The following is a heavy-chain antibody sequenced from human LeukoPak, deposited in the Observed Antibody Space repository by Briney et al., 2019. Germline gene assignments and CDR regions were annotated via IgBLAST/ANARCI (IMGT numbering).Heavy chain of an antibody. CDR2: IHSSGFT. CDR3: ARGTYPRD. J-gene: IGHJ4*01. Sequence: SETLSLTCTVSGASINSGADYWNWIRRPAGKGLEWIGRIHSSGFTNYNPSLQSRVTISADMSRNQFSLRLSSVTAADTAVYFCARGTYPRDWGNGTLVTVSS. CDR1: GASINSGADY. D-gene: IGHD2-8*01. V-gene: IGHV4-61*02.